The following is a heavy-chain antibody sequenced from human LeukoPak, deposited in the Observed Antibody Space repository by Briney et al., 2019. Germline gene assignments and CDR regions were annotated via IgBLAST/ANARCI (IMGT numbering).Heavy chain of an antibody. V-gene: IGHV3-23*01. J-gene: IGHJ6*04. Sequence: GGSLRLSCATSGFTFSNYGMSWVRQAPGKGLEWVSTISGSGGSTFYADSVKGRFTISRDNAKNSLYLQMNSLRAEDTAVYYCAELGITMIGGVWGKGTTVTISS. CDR1: GFTFSNYG. D-gene: IGHD3-10*02. CDR3: AELGITMIGGV. CDR2: ISGSGGST.